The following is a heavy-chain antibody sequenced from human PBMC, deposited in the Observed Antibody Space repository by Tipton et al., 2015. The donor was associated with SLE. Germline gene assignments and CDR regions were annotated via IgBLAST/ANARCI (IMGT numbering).Heavy chain of an antibody. CDR1: GGSFSGGSIY. Sequence: TLSLTCAVSGGSFSGGSIYWTWIRQSPGKGLEWIGEIGRSGSTNYNLSLKGRVSISMDTSKNQFSLKVTSVTAADTAVYYCARGKIPGLDRLKYYDFWGQGSPVTVSS. J-gene: IGHJ4*02. V-gene: IGHV4-34*01. CDR2: IGRSGST. D-gene: IGHD1-14*01. CDR3: ARGKIPGLDRLKYYDF.